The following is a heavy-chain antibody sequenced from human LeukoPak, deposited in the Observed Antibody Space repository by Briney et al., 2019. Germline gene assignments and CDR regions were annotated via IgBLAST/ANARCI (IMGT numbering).Heavy chain of an antibody. CDR2: ISYDGSNK. V-gene: IGHV3-30-3*01. J-gene: IGHJ4*02. D-gene: IGHD5-18*01. CDR1: GFTFSSYA. Sequence: GGSLRLSCAASGFTFSSYAMHWVRQAPGKGVEWVAVISYDGSNKYYADSVKGRFTISRDNSKNTLYLKMNSLRDEDTAVYYCERGGYSYGYFGYYFDYWGQGTLVTVSS. CDR3: ERGGYSYGYFGYYFDY.